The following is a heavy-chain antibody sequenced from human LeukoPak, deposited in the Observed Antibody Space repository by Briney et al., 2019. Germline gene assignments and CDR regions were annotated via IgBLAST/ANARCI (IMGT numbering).Heavy chain of an antibody. CDR2: IIPIFGTA. D-gene: IGHD2/OR15-2a*01. Sequence: SVKVSCKASGGTFSSYAISWVRQAPGQGLEWMGGIIPIFGTANYAQKFQDRVTITADESTSTAYMELSSLRSEGTAVYYCARDKAFSGLSNRDMDVWGKGTTVTVSS. V-gene: IGHV1-69*13. CDR3: ARDKAFSGLSNRDMDV. J-gene: IGHJ6*03. CDR1: GGTFSSYA.